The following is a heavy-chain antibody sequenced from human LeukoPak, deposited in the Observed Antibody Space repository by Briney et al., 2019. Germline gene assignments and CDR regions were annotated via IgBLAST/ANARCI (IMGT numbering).Heavy chain of an antibody. CDR1: GGTFSSYA. V-gene: IGHV1-69*05. J-gene: IGHJ4*02. CDR3: ARDLAMVRGVMDY. CDR2: IIPIFGTA. Sequence: SVKVSCKASGGTFSSYAISWVRQAPGQGLEWMGGIIPIFGTANYAQKFQGRVTITTDESTSTAYVELSSLRSEDTAVYYCARDLAMVRGVMDYWGQGTLVTVSS. D-gene: IGHD3-10*01.